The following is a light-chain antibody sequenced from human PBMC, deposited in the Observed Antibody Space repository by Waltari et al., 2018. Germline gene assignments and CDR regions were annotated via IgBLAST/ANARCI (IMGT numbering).Light chain of an antibody. V-gene: IGKV3-15*01. J-gene: IGKJ2*01. CDR1: QGISIN. Sequence: ETVMTQSPVTLSVSPGERATLSCRASQGISINLAWYQQIPGQAPRLLIYAASTTDTGVSARFSGTGSGTDFTLTISNLQSEDFAVYFCQQYNQWPYTFGQGTRLELK. CDR2: AAS. CDR3: QQYNQWPYT.